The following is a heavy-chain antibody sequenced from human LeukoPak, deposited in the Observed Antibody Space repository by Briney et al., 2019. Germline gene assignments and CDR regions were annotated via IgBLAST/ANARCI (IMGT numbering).Heavy chain of an antibody. J-gene: IGHJ4*02. CDR1: GYTFTSSG. Sequence: ASVKVSCKASGYTFTSSGIGWVRQAPGQGVEWMGWISSYNCNTNYAQKLQGRVSMTTDTSTSTAYMELRSLRSDDTAVYYCARYANFDYWGQGTLVTVSS. CDR3: ARYANFDY. CDR2: ISSYNCNT. V-gene: IGHV1-18*01.